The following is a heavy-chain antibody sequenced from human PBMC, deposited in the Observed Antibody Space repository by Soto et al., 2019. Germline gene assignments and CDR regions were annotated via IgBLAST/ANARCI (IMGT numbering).Heavy chain of an antibody. J-gene: IGHJ6*02. V-gene: IGHV4-31*03. CDR3: ASGTEVSPSWDV. CDR1: GGSISSGGYY. Sequence: LTCTVSGGSISSGGYYWSWIRQHPGKGLEWIGYIYYSGSTYYNPSLKSRVTISVDTSKNQFSLKLSSVTAADTAVYYCASGTEVSPSWDVWGQGTTVTVSS. CDR2: IYYSGST. D-gene: IGHD1-26*01.